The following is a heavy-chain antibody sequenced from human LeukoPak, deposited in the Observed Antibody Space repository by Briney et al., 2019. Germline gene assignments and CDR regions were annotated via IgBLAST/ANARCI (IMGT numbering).Heavy chain of an antibody. CDR2: INPNSGGT. V-gene: IGHV1-2*02. CDR3: ARDRGPVAYCGGDCLSGNLDY. CDR1: GYTFTGYY. J-gene: IGHJ4*02. Sequence: ASVKVSCKASGYTFTGYYMHWVRQAPGQGLEWMGWINPNSGGTNYAQKFQGRVTMTRDTSISTVYMELSSLRSEDTAVYYCARDRGPVAYCGGDCLSGNLDYWGQGTLVTVSS. D-gene: IGHD2-21*02.